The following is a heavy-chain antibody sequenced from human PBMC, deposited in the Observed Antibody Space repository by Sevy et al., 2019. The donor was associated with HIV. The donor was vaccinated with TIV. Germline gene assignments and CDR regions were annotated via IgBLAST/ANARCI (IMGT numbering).Heavy chain of an antibody. Sequence: SETLSLTCTVSGGSVSSGSYYWSWIRQPPGKGLEWIGYIYYSGSTNYNPSLKSRVTISVDTSKNQFSLKLGSVTAADTAVYYCARGAKVVPAAILYYFDYWGQGTLVTVSS. CDR3: ARGAKVVPAAILYYFDY. J-gene: IGHJ4*02. V-gene: IGHV4-61*01. CDR1: GGSVSSGSYY. CDR2: IYYSGST. D-gene: IGHD2-2*02.